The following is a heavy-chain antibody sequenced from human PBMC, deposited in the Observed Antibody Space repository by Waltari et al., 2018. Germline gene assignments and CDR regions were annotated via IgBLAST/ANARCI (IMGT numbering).Heavy chain of an antibody. J-gene: IGHJ6*03. V-gene: IGHV1-8*01. CDR1: GYTFTSYD. CDR3: ARGGRDGYNYYYYYMDV. D-gene: IGHD5-12*01. Sequence: QVQLVQSGAEVKKPGASVKVSCKASGYTFTSYDINWERQATGQGLEWMGWVNPNSGNTGYAQKFQVRVTMTRNTSISTAYMELSSLRSEDTAVYYCARGGRDGYNYYYYYMDVWGKGTTVTVSS. CDR2: VNPNSGNT.